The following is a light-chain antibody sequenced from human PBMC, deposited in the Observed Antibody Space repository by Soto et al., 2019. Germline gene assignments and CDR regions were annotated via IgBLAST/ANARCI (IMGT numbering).Light chain of an antibody. CDR2: DAS. J-gene: IGKJ5*01. CDR1: QSVDSSY. Sequence: EIVLTQSPGTLSLSPGERAALSCRASQSVDSSYLTWYQQKPGQAPRPLIYDASTRATGIPDRFSDSGSGTDFTLTISRLEPEDFAVYYCQQYARSPNTFGQGTRWRL. CDR3: QQYARSPNT. V-gene: IGKV3-20*01.